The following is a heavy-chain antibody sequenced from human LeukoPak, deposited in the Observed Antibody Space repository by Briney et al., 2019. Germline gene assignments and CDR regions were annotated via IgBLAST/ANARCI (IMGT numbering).Heavy chain of an antibody. Sequence: SETLSLTCAVYGGSFSGYYWSCIRQPPGKGREWRGEINHSGSTNYNPSLKSRVTISVDTSKNQFSLKLSSVTAADTAVYYCARGSYYYDSSGFRPYYFDYWGQGTLVTVSS. D-gene: IGHD3-22*01. CDR2: INHSGST. CDR1: GGSFSGYY. CDR3: ARGSYYYDSSGFRPYYFDY. V-gene: IGHV4-34*01. J-gene: IGHJ4*02.